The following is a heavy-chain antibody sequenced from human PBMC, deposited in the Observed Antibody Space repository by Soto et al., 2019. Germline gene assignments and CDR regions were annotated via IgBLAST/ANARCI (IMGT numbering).Heavy chain of an antibody. J-gene: IGHJ6*02. CDR1: GGSISSGDDF. V-gene: IGHV4-30-4*01. CDR2: IYYSGST. D-gene: IGHD1-20*01. CDR3: ARDRAKWKDYYYYGMDV. Sequence: QVQLQESGPGLVKPSQTLSLTCTVSGGSISSGDDFWTWIRQPPGKGLEWIGYIYYSGSTYYNPSLKSRLTRSVDTSTNQFSLKLSSVTAADTAVYYCARDRAKWKDYYYYGMDVWGQGTTVTVSS.